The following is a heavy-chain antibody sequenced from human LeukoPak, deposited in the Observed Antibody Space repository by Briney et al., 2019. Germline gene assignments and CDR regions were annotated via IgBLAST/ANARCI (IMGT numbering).Heavy chain of an antibody. CDR1: GGTFSSYA. V-gene: IGHV1-69*04. CDR3: ARSMVRGVNDYFDY. CDR2: IIPILGIA. D-gene: IGHD3-10*01. Sequence: GSSVKVSCKASGGTFSSYAISWVRQAPGQGLEWMGRIIPILGIANYAQKFQGRVTITADKSTSTAYMELSSLRSEDTAVYYCARSMVRGVNDYFDYWGQRTLVTVSS. J-gene: IGHJ4*02.